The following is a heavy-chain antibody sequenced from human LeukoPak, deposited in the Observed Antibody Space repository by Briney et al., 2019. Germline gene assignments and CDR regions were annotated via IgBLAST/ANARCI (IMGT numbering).Heavy chain of an antibody. Sequence: SETLSLTCTVSGGSISIYYWTWIRQSAGKGLEWIGRIYISGSTEYNPSLKSRVTMSLDTSKNQFSLKLKSVTAADTAVYYCARLHCSGGSCYSPLDNWFDPWGKGTLATVSS. J-gene: IGHJ5*02. CDR2: IYISGST. D-gene: IGHD2-15*01. CDR1: GGSISIYY. V-gene: IGHV4-4*07. CDR3: ARLHCSGGSCYSPLDNWFDP.